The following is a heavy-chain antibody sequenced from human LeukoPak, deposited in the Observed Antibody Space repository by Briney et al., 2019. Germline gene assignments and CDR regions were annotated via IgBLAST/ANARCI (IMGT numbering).Heavy chain of an antibody. Sequence: ASVKVSCKASGYSFTTYGITWVRQAPGQGLEWMGWISAYNGNTNYAQKLQGRVTMATDTSTSTAYMELRSLRSDDTAVYYCARALVDGYKELGYWGQGTLVTVSS. CDR2: ISAYNGNT. J-gene: IGHJ4*02. V-gene: IGHV1-18*01. CDR1: GYSFTTYG. D-gene: IGHD5-24*01. CDR3: ARALVDGYKELGY.